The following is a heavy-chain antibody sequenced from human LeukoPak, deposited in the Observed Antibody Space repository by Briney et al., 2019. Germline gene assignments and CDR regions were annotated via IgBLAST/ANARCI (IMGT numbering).Heavy chain of an antibody. V-gene: IGHV4-31*03. Sequence: PSQTLSLTCTVSGGSISSGGYYWSWIRQHPGKGLEWIGYIYYSGSTYYNPSLKSRVTISVDTSKNQFSLKLSSVTAADTAVYYCARDRRYYDSSGDPAPSFDYWGQGTLVTVSS. D-gene: IGHD3-22*01. CDR1: GGSISSGGYY. J-gene: IGHJ4*02. CDR3: ARDRRYYDSSGDPAPSFDY. CDR2: IYYSGST.